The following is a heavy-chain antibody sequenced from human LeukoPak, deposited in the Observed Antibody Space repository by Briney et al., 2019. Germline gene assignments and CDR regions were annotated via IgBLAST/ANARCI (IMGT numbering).Heavy chain of an antibody. CDR3: ARIDYSNYFFDY. CDR1: GGTFSSYA. J-gene: IGHJ4*02. D-gene: IGHD4-11*01. CDR2: IIPIFGTA. V-gene: IGHV1-69*13. Sequence: SVKVSCKASGGTFSSYAISWVRQAPGQGLEWMGGIIPIFGTANYAQKFQGRVTITADESTSTAYMELSSLRSDDTAVYYCARIDYSNYFFDYWGQGTLVTVSS.